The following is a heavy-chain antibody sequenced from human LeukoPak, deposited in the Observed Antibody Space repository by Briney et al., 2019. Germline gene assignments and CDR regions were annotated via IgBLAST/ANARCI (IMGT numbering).Heavy chain of an antibody. CDR2: IYYSGST. D-gene: IGHD3-3*01. CDR3: ARQRLDFWSGYYTGMSLGYFDL. Sequence: SETLSLTCTVSGGSISSSSYYWGWIRQPPGKGLEWIGSIYYSGSTYYNPSLKSRVIISVDTFKNQFSLKLSSVTAADTAVYYCARQRLDFWSGYYTGMSLGYFDLWGRGTLLTVSS. V-gene: IGHV4-39*01. CDR1: GGSISSSSYY. J-gene: IGHJ2*01.